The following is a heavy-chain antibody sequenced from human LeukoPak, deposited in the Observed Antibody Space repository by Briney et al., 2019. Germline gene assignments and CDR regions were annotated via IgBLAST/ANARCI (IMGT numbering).Heavy chain of an antibody. J-gene: IGHJ6*03. CDR2: ISAYNGNT. D-gene: IGHD3-3*01. CDR3: ARAVHNYDFWSGYTNYPYYFYYYMDV. CDR1: GYTFTSYG. V-gene: IGHV1-18*01. Sequence: GASVKVSCKASGYTFTSYGISWVRQAPGQGLECMGWISAYNGNTNYAQKLQGRVTMTTDTSTSTAYMELRSLRSDDTAVYYCARAVHNYDFWSGYTNYPYYFYYYMDVWGKGTTVTVSS.